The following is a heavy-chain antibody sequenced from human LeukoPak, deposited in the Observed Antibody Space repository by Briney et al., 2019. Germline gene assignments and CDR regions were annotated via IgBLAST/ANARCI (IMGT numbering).Heavy chain of an antibody. D-gene: IGHD2-2*03. V-gene: IGHV1-2*02. CDR1: GYTFTGYY. J-gene: IGHJ6*03. CDR3: AREYGYCSSTSCPYYMDV. CDR2: INPNSGGT. Sequence: ASVKVSCKASGYTFTGYYMHWVRQAPGQGLEWMGWINPNSGGTNYAQKFQGRVTMTRDTSISTAYMELSRLRSDDTAVYYCAREYGYCSSTSCPYYMDVWGKGTTVTISS.